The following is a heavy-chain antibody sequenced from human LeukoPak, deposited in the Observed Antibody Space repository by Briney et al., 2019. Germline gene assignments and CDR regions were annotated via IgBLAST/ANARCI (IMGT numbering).Heavy chain of an antibody. CDR3: ARKTIYSSSSFADY. D-gene: IGHD6-6*01. CDR2: ISGSGSDGST. Sequence: GGTLRLSCAASGFTFSSYGMSWVRQAPGKGLEWVSGISGSGSDGSTYYADSVKGRFAISRDNAKNSLYLQMNSLRAEDTAVYYCARKTIYSSSSFADYWGQGTLVTVSS. CDR1: GFTFSSYG. V-gene: IGHV3-23*01. J-gene: IGHJ4*02.